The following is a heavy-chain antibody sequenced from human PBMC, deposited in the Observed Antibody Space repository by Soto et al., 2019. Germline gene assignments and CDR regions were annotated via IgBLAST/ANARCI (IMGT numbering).Heavy chain of an antibody. V-gene: IGHV3-33*01. CDR3: ARGTDILTGYYPEFDY. D-gene: IGHD3-9*01. Sequence: VAVIWYDVSNKYYADSVKGRFTISRDNSKNTLYLQMNSLRAEDTAVYYCARGTDILTGYYPEFDYWGQGTLVTVSS. J-gene: IGHJ4*02. CDR2: IWYDVSNK.